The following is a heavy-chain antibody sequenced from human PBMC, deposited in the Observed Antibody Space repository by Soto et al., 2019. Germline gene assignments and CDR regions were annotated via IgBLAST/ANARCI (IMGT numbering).Heavy chain of an antibody. Sequence: SETLSLTCAVYGGSFSGYYLTWIRQSPGTGLEWIGEINHSGSTNYNPSLKSRVTISVDTSKNQFSLKLTSVTAADTAVYYCARDKITGLFDYWGQGTLVTVS. CDR3: ARDKITGLFDY. CDR2: INHSGST. J-gene: IGHJ4*02. CDR1: GGSFSGYY. D-gene: IGHD2-8*02. V-gene: IGHV4-34*01.